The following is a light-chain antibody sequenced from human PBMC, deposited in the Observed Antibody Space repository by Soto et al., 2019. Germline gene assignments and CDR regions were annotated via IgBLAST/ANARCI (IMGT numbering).Light chain of an antibody. Sequence: QSALTQPPSASGSPGQSVTFSCTGTSSDVGGYDSVSWYQQHPGKVPKLMIYEVSKRPSGVPDRFSGSKSGNTASLTVSGLQADDEAEYYCSSYAGSNTLVFGGGTQLTVL. CDR1: SSDVGGYDS. CDR3: SSYAGSNTLV. V-gene: IGLV2-8*01. CDR2: EVS. J-gene: IGLJ3*02.